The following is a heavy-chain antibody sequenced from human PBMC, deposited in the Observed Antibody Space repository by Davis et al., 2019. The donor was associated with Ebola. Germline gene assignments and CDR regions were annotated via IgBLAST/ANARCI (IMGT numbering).Heavy chain of an antibody. J-gene: IGHJ6*04. CDR3: ARATGMDV. CDR1: GFTFSSYD. CDR2: IRYDGSNK. Sequence: GGSLRLSCAASGFTFSSYDMHWVRQAPGKGLEWMALIRYDGSNKYYADSVKGRFTISRDNSKNTLYLQMNSLRVEDTAVYYCARATGMDVWGKGTTVTVSS. V-gene: IGHV3-30*02.